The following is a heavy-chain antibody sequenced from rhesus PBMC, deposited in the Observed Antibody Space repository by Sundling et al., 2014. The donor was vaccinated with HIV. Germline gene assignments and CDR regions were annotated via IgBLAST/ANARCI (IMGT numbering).Heavy chain of an antibody. J-gene: IGHJ6*01. Sequence: EVRLVESGGGLVQPGGSLRLSCAASGFTFSDHYMSWVRQAPGKGPEWVGFIRNKANGGTAEYAASVKGRFTISRDDSKSIAYLKMDSLKTEDTAVYYCARVSEGPLFLPPYYGLDSWGQGVVVTVSS. CDR2: IRNKANGGTA. D-gene: IGHD3-22*01. CDR1: GFTFSDHY. V-gene: IGHV3-116*02. CDR3: ARVSEGPLFLPPYYGLDS.